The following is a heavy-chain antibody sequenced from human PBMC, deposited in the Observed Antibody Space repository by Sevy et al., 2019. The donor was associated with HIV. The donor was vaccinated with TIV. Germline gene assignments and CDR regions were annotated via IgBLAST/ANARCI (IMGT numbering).Heavy chain of an antibody. CDR1: GFIFSDFY. V-gene: IGHV3-11*01. CDR2: ISSRGTTI. D-gene: IGHD2-2*01. J-gene: IGHJ6*02. CDR3: ARDHVVVEPLANYGMDV. Sequence: GGSLRLSCAASGFIFSDFYMSWVRQAPGKGLEWISYISSRGTTIYYADPVKGRFTISRDNAKNSLYLQMNSLTADDTAVYYCARDHVVVEPLANYGMDVWGQGTTVTVSS.